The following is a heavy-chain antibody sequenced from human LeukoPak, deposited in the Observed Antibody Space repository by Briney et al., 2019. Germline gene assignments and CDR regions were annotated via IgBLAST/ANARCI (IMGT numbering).Heavy chain of an antibody. CDR1: GFTFSSYW. CDR3: ARGEGDSSGYYVYYFDY. J-gene: IGHJ4*02. V-gene: IGHV3-74*01. Sequence: GSLILSCAASGFTFSSYWVHWVRQAPGKGLVWVSRINSDGSSTSYADSVKGRFTISRDNAKNTLYLQMNSLRAEDTAVYYCARGEGDSSGYYVYYFDYWGQGTLVTVSS. D-gene: IGHD3-22*01. CDR2: INSDGSST.